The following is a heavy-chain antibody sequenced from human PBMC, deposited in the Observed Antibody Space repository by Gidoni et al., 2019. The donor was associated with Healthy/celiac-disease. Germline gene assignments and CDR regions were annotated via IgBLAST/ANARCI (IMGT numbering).Heavy chain of an antibody. J-gene: IGHJ6*02. D-gene: IGHD4-17*01. CDR1: GFTFSSYA. CDR2: ISYDGRNK. CDR3: ARVGSLAYGDRRGGDYYYGMDV. V-gene: IGHV3-30*04. Sequence: QVQLVESGGGVVQPGWSLRLSCAASGFTFSSYALHWVRQAPGTGLEWVAVISYDGRNKSYADSVKGRFTISRDNSKNTLYLQMNSLRAEDTAVYYCARVGSLAYGDRRGGDYYYGMDVWGQGTTVTVSS.